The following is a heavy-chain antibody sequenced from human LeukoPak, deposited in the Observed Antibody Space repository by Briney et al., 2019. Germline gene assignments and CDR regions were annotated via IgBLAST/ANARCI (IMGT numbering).Heavy chain of an antibody. Sequence: GGSLRLSCAASGFTFSSYGMHWVRQAPGKGLEWVAVIWYDGSNKYYADSVKGRFTTSRDNSKNTLYLQMNSLRAEDTAVYYCAREYRYDSSGYYYFDYWGQGTLVTVSS. D-gene: IGHD3-22*01. V-gene: IGHV3-33*01. CDR3: AREYRYDSSGYYYFDY. CDR1: GFTFSSYG. J-gene: IGHJ4*02. CDR2: IWYDGSNK.